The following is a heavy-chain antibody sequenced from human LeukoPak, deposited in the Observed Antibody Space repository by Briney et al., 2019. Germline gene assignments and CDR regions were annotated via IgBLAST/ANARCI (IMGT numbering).Heavy chain of an antibody. CDR3: VRQTYSSGWNC. V-gene: IGHV4-39*01. CDR1: GGSLSSSSYY. J-gene: IGHJ4*02. Sequence: SETLSLTCIVSGGSLSSSSYYGAWIRQSPGKGLEWIGTVFCSGCTIYNPSLKSRVTISVHTSKNQFSLNLPSAPAADPSVYFCVRQTYSSGWNCWGEGTPVTVSS. D-gene: IGHD6-19*01. CDR2: VFCSGCT.